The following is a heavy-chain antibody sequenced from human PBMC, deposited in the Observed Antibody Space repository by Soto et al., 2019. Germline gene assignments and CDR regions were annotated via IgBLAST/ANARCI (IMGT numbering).Heavy chain of an antibody. J-gene: IGHJ4*02. D-gene: IGHD3-22*01. CDR1: GYTFTSYC. V-gene: IGHV1-18*01. Sequence: ASVKVSCEASGYTFTSYCISWVRQAPGQGLEWMGWISAYNGNTNYAQKLQGRVTMTTDTSTSTAYMELRSLRSDDTAVYYCARDSRVTMIVVGYFDYWGQGTLVTVTS. CDR2: ISAYNGNT. CDR3: ARDSRVTMIVVGYFDY.